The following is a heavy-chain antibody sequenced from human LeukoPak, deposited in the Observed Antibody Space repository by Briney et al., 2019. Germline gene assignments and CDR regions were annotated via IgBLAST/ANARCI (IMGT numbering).Heavy chain of an antibody. Sequence: SETLSLTCTVSGGSISSYYWSWIRQPPGKGLEWLGYIYYSGSTNYNPSLKSRVTISVDTSKNQLSLKLSSVTAADTAVYYCARLKYYYDSSGYRAEYFQHWGQGTLVTAPS. CDR2: IYYSGST. V-gene: IGHV4-59*01. D-gene: IGHD3-22*01. J-gene: IGHJ1*01. CDR3: ARLKYYYDSSGYRAEYFQH. CDR1: GGSISSYY.